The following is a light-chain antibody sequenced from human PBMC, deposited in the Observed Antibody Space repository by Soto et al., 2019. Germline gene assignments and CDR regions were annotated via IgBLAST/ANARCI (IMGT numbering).Light chain of an antibody. J-gene: IGLJ1*01. CDR3: AAWDDRLDVYV. CDR2: STS. V-gene: IGLV1-44*01. CDR1: SSNIGSNT. Sequence: QSALTQPPSASETPGQIVAISCSGSSSNIGSNTVTWYQQLPGTAPKLLIYSTSQRSSGVPGRLSGSKSGASASLSISGLQSEDEADYYCAAWDDRLDVYVFGTGTKVTGL.